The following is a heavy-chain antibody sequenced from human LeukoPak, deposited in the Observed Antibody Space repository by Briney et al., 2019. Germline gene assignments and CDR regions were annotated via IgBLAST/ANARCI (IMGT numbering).Heavy chain of an antibody. Sequence: SETLSLTCTVSGGSISSYYWSWIRQPPGKGLEWIGYIYYSGSTNYNPSLKSRITISVDTSKNQFSLKLSSVTAADTAVYYCARVGYSSGWLPEGMDAFDIWGQGTMVTVSS. CDR1: GGSISSYY. CDR3: ARVGYSSGWLPEGMDAFDI. J-gene: IGHJ3*02. D-gene: IGHD6-19*01. V-gene: IGHV4-59*01. CDR2: IYYSGST.